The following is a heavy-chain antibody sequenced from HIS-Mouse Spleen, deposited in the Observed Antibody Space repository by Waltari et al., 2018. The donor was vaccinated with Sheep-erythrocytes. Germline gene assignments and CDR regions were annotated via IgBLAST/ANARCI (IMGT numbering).Heavy chain of an antibody. V-gene: IGHV3-15*01. J-gene: IGHJ4*02. CDR2: SKSKTDGGTT. D-gene: IGHD2-8*01. Sequence: EVQLVESGGGLVKPGGSLRLSCAASGFTFSNAWMSWVRQAPGKVREWDGRSKSKTDGGTTDYAAPVKGRFTISRDDSKNTLYLQMNSLKTEDTAVYYCTTRTYCTNGVCSFFDYWGQGTLVTVSS. CDR1: GFTFSNAW. CDR3: TTRTYCTNGVCSFFDY.